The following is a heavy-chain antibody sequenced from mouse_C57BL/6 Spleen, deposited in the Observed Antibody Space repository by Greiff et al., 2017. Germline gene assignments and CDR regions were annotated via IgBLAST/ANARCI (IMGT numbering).Heavy chain of an antibody. CDR3: ARKGYYYGSSYWYFDV. V-gene: IGHV1-9*01. CDR2: ILPGSGST. J-gene: IGHJ1*03. D-gene: IGHD1-1*01. CDR1: GYTFPGYW. Sequence: VQLQQSGAELMKPGASVKLSCKATGYTFPGYWIEWVKQRPGHGLEWIGEILPGSGSTNNNEKFKGKATFTAYTSSNTAYMQPSNLTTEDSAIYYCARKGYYYGSSYWYFDVWGTGTTVTVSS.